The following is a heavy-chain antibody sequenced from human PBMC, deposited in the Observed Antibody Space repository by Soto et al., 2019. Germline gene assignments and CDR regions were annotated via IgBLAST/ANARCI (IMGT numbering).Heavy chain of an antibody. CDR1: GYTFTSYA. V-gene: IGHV1-3*01. CDR3: ARDFSWFGELIASAY. Sequence: QVQLVQSGAEVKKPGASVKVSCKASGYTFTSYAMHWVRQAPGQRLEWMGWINAGNGNTKYSQKFQGRVTMTRDTSASTAYMELSSLRSEDTAVYYCARDFSWFGELIASAYWGQGTLVTVSS. D-gene: IGHD3-10*01. CDR2: INAGNGNT. J-gene: IGHJ4*02.